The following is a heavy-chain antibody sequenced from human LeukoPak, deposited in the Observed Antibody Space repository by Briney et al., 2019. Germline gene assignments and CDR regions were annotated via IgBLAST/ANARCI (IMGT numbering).Heavy chain of an antibody. CDR3: ARDLMGEFPFDY. J-gene: IGHJ4*02. CDR2: IYSGGST. V-gene: IGHV3-66*01. D-gene: IGHD3-16*01. Sequence: GGSLRLSCAASGFTVSSNYMSWVRQAPGKGLEWVSVIYSGGSTYYADSVKGRFTISRDNSKNTLYLQMNSLRAKDTAVYYCARDLMGEFPFDYWGQGTLVTVSS. CDR1: GFTVSSNY.